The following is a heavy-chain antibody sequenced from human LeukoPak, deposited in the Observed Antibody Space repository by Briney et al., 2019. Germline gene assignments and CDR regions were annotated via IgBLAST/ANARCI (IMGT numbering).Heavy chain of an antibody. D-gene: IGHD3-10*01. J-gene: IGHJ4*02. CDR2: INHSGST. V-gene: IGHV4-34*01. Sequence: SETLSLTCAVYGGSFSGYYWSWIRQPPGKGLEWIGEINHSGSTNYNPSLMSRVTISVDTSKTQFSLKLSSVTAADTPGYYGAGGPMVREVIRYPSGDYWGREPWSPSPQ. CDR1: GGSFSGYY. CDR3: AGGPMVREVIRYPSGDY.